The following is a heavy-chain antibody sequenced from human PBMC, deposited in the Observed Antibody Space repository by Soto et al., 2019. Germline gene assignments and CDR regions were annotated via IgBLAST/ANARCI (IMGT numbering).Heavy chain of an antibody. CDR1: GGTFSSYA. CDR3: ARPIGYSGYDPPYYYYYGMDV. J-gene: IGHJ6*02. V-gene: IGHV1-69*13. CDR2: IIPIFGTA. D-gene: IGHD5-12*01. Sequence: SVKVSCKASGGTFSSYAISWVRQAPGQGLEWMGGIIPIFGTANYAQKFQGRVTITADESTSTAYMELSSLRSEDTAVYYCARPIGYSGYDPPYYYYYGMDVWGQGTTVTVSS.